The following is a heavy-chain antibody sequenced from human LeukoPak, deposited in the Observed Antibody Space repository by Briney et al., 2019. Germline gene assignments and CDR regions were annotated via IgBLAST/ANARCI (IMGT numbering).Heavy chain of an antibody. D-gene: IGHD3-22*01. CDR2: INHSGST. V-gene: IGHV4-34*01. Sequence: SETLSLTCAVYGGSFSGYYWSWIRQPPGKGLEWIGEINHSGSTNYNPSLKSRVTISVDTSKNQFSLKLSSVTAADTAVYYCAREYDSSGHNAFDIWGQGTMVTVSS. CDR3: AREYDSSGHNAFDI. CDR1: GGSFSGYY. J-gene: IGHJ3*02.